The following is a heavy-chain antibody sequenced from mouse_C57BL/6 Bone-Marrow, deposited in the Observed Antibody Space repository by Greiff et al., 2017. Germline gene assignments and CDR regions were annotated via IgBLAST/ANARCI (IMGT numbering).Heavy chain of an antibody. V-gene: IGHV5-12*01. CDR3: AREDMITTRDYYAMDY. CDR1: GFTFSDYY. J-gene: IGHJ4*01. D-gene: IGHD2-4*01. Sequence: EVKVVESGGGLVQPGGSLKLSCAASGFTFSDYYMYWVRQTPEKRLEWVAYISNGGGSTYYPDTVKGRFTISRDNAKNTLYLQMSRLKCEDTAMYYWAREDMITTRDYYAMDYWGQGTSVTVSS. CDR2: ISNGGGST.